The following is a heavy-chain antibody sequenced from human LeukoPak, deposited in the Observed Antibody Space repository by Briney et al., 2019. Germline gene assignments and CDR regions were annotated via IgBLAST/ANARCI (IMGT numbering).Heavy chain of an antibody. CDR3: ARSGEYGNYDFWSGYLEYFQH. Sequence: GGSLRLSCAASGFTFSSYWMSWVRQAPGKGLEWVANIKQDGSEKNYVDSVKGRFTISRDNAKNSLYLQMNSLRAEDTAVYYCARSGEYGNYDFWSGYLEYFQHWGQGTLVTVSS. J-gene: IGHJ1*01. CDR1: GFTFSSYW. D-gene: IGHD3-3*01. CDR2: IKQDGSEK. V-gene: IGHV3-7*01.